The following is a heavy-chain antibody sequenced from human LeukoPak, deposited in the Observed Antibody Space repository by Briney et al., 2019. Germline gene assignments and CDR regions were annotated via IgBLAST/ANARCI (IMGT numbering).Heavy chain of an antibody. J-gene: IGHJ4*02. CDR1: GGSVNSGSHY. Sequence: SETLSLTCTVSGGSVNSGSHYWGWIRHPPGKELEWIGSIYYSGGTYYSPSLNSRVTISIDTSKSQFSLKLSSVTAADTAIYYCARHAYYFQSGDYSYFFDYWGQGTLVTVSS. D-gene: IGHD3-22*01. V-gene: IGHV4-39*01. CDR3: ARHAYYFQSGDYSYFFDY. CDR2: IYYSGGT.